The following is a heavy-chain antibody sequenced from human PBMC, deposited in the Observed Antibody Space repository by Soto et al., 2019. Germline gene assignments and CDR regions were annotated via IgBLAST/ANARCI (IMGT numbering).Heavy chain of an antibody. CDR1: GGSISSGDFY. V-gene: IGHV4-30-4*01. CDR2: THYRGAT. CDR3: ATRPYYDYTGYFDP. D-gene: IGHD3-22*01. Sequence: QVQLQESGPGLVKPAQTLSLTCTVSGGSISSGDFYLSWIRQPPGKGLEWIGDTHYRGATNYNPSLRSRLTVSLDTSKNQFSLKLRSVTAADTAVYYCATRPYYDYTGYFDPWGQGTLVTVSS. J-gene: IGHJ5*02.